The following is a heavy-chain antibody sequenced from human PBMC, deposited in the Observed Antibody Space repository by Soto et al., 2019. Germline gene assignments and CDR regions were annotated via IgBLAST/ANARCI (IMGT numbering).Heavy chain of an antibody. CDR1: GFTFSSYA. J-gene: IGHJ5*02. D-gene: IGHD2-15*01. V-gene: IGHV3-23*01. CDR3: AKVDRYCSGGSCYSNWFDP. CDR2: ISGSGGST. Sequence: GGSLRLSCAASGFTFSSYAMSWVRQAPGKGLEWVSAISGSGGSTYYADSVKGRFTISRDNSKNTLYLQMNSLRAEDTAAYYCAKVDRYCSGGSCYSNWFDPWGQGTLVTVSS.